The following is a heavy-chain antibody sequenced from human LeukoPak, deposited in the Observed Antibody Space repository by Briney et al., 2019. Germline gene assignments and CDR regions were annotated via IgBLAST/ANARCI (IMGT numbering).Heavy chain of an antibody. CDR1: GFTFSSYA. J-gene: IGHJ5*02. V-gene: IGHV3-23*01. CDR2: ISGSGGST. Sequence: GGSLRLSCAASGFTFSSYAMSWVRQAPGKGLEWVSAISGSGGSTYYADSVKGRFTISRDNSKDTLFLQLNSLTAADTAMYFCAKASVAIPQYCNSWGQGTLVTVSS. CDR3: AKASVAIPQYCNS. D-gene: IGHD2-2*02.